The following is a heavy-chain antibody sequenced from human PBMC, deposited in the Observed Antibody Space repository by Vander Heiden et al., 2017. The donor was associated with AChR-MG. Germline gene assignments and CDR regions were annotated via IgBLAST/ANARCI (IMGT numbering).Heavy chain of an antibody. CDR2: IYYSGST. V-gene: IGHV4-59*01. CDR1: GGSISSYY. D-gene: IGHD6-13*01. J-gene: IGHJ4*02. CDR3: ARAGGEYSSSWYDY. Sequence: QVQLQESGPGLVKPSETLSPTCPVTGGSISSYYWSWIRQPPGKGLEWIGYIYYSGSTNYNPSLKSRVTISVDTSKNQFSLKLSSVTAADTAVYYCARAGGEYSSSWYDYWGQGTLVTVSS.